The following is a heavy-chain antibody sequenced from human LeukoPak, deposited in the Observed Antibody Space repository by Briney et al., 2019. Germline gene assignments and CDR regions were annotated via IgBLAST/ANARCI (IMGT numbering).Heavy chain of an antibody. Sequence: GASVKVSCKASRYTFTGYYIYWVRQAPGQGLEWMGRINPNSGGTNYAQKFQGRVTMTRDTSISTAYMELSRLRSDDTAVFYCARDQEHMYCGGDCYSGFDYWGQGTLVTVSS. CDR1: RYTFTGYY. CDR2: INPNSGGT. CDR3: ARDQEHMYCGGDCYSGFDY. J-gene: IGHJ4*02. V-gene: IGHV1-2*02. D-gene: IGHD2-21*01.